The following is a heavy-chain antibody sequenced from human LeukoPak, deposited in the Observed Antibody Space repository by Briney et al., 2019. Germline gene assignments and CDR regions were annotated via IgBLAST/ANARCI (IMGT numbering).Heavy chain of an antibody. D-gene: IGHD3-22*01. J-gene: IGHJ3*02. CDR3: ARLLDYDNSGDPDTFDI. CDR1: GGSLAIYY. CDR2: INDIGRT. Sequence: SDTLSLTCTGSGGSLAIYYWSWIRQSPGKRLEWIASINDIGRTKLNPCLQSGATIPPDMSNKHFSLPLRSVPAADTAIYYCARLLDYDNSGDPDTFDIWGQGTMVTVFS. V-gene: IGHV4-59*01.